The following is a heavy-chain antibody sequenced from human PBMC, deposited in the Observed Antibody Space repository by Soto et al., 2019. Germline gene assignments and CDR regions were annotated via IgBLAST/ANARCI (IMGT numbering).Heavy chain of an antibody. Sequence: GGSLRLSCSASGFAFSIYGMTWVRRAPGKGLEWVSSIGDEGGVSSVGGVTYYADSVRGRFTISRDNSKNILFLQMNSLTSDDSAIYYCAKIDTYSFDRSGYWAGSWGRGTQVTSPQ. V-gene: IGHV3-23*01. D-gene: IGHD3-22*01. J-gene: IGHJ5*02. CDR3: AKIDTYSFDRSGYWAGS. CDR2: IGDEGGVSSVGGVT. CDR1: GFAFSIYG.